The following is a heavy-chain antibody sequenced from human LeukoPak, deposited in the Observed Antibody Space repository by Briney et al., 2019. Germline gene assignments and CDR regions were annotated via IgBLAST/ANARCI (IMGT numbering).Heavy chain of an antibody. CDR1: GFTVSSNY. D-gene: IGHD3-16*01. Sequence: GGSLRLSCAASGFTVSSNYMSWVRQAPGKGLEWASVIYSGGSTYYADSVKGRFTISRDNSKNTLYLQMNSLRAEDTAVYYCARADYDYVWGQPGFYFDYWGQGTLVTVSS. CDR3: ARADYDYVWGQPGFYFDY. CDR2: IYSGGST. J-gene: IGHJ4*02. V-gene: IGHV3-53*01.